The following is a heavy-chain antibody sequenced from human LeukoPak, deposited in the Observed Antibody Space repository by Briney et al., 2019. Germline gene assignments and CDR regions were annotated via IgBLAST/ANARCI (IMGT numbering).Heavy chain of an antibody. CDR2: IWYDGSNK. CDR3: ARDPTHYFDY. V-gene: IGHV3-33*01. CDR1: GFTFSSYG. Sequence: GGSLRLSCAASGFTFSSYGIHWVRQAPGKGLEWVAVIWYDGSNKYYADSVKGRFTISRDNSKNTMYLQMNSLRVEDTAVYYCARDPTHYFDYWGQGTLVTVSS. J-gene: IGHJ4*02.